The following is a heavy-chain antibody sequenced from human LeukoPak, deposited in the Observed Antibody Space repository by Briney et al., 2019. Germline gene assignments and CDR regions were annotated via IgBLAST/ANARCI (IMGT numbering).Heavy chain of an antibody. CDR2: FSGTSDNT. V-gene: IGHV3-23*01. D-gene: IGHD6-19*01. CDR3: AKRVSRPQYFFDY. J-gene: IGHJ4*02. Sequence: GGSLRLSCAASGFTFSIYAISWVRQAPGKRLEWVSTFSGTSDNTYYADSVKGRFTISRDNSKNTLYLQMHSLRVVDTAVYYCAKRVSRPQYFFDYWGQGTLVTVSS. CDR1: GFTFSIYA.